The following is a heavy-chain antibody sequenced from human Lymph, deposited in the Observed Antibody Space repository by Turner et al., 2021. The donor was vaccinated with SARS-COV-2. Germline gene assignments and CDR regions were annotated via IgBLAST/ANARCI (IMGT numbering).Heavy chain of an antibody. CDR3: ARDFHFIPSSNSCDY. D-gene: IGHD2-2*01. CDR1: GYTFSSNY. J-gene: IGHJ4*02. Sequence: QVQLLQSGAEVKKPGASVKVSCTASGYTFSSNYMHWVRQAPGQGLEWMGIINPSGGSTSYAQKFQGRVTMTGDTSTSTVYMELSSLRSEDTAVYYCARDFHFIPSSNSCDYWGQGTLVTVSS. V-gene: IGHV1-46*01. CDR2: INPSGGST.